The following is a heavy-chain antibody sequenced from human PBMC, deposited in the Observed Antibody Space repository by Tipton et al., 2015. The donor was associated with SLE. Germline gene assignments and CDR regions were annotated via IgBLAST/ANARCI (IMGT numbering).Heavy chain of an antibody. J-gene: IGHJ4*02. CDR3: ARGGVGGYDYFDY. Sequence: TLSLTCSVSGNSIYNGYYWSWIRQHPGKGLEWIGYIYNSGGTDYNPSLKSRVTISADTSKNHFSLNLSSVTAADTAVYYCARGGVGGYDYFDYWGQGALVTVSS. V-gene: IGHV4-31*03. CDR2: IYNSGGT. CDR1: GNSIYNGYY. D-gene: IGHD5-12*01.